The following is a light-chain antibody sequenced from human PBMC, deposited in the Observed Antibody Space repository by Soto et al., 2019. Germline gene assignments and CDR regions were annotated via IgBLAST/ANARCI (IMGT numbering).Light chain of an antibody. CDR1: QSLLHSNGYNY. J-gene: IGKJ4*01. Sequence: DIVMTQSPLSLPVAPGEPASISCRSSQSLLHSNGYNYLDWYLQKPGQSPQLLIYLGSNRASGGPDRFSGSGSGTEFTLKISRVEAEDVGVYYCMQALQTPSGLTFGGGTKVEIK. V-gene: IGKV2-28*01. CDR2: LGS. CDR3: MQALQTPSGLT.